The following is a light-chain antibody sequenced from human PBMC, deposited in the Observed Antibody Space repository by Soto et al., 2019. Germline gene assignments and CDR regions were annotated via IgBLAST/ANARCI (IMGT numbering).Light chain of an antibody. Sequence: ESVMTQSPATLSLSPGESATLSCRASQSVSSSLAWYQQKPGQAPRLLLYDASIRATGIPARFSGSGSGTEFTLTISSLQSEDFAVYYCQQYNDWPPCTFGQGTKLEIK. V-gene: IGKV3-15*01. CDR2: DAS. CDR1: QSVSSS. CDR3: QQYNDWPPCT. J-gene: IGKJ2*02.